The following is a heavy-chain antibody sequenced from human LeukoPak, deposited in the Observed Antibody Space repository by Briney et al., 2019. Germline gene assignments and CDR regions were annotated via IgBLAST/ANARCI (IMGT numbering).Heavy chain of an antibody. CDR3: ARDGRYYYDSSGLYFQH. V-gene: IGHV3-48*03. CDR1: GFTFSSYE. D-gene: IGHD3-22*01. Sequence: GGSLRLSCAVSGFTFSSYEMKWVRHAPGKGLAWISYIRSSGSTIYYADSVKGRFTISRDNAKNSLYLQMNSLRAEDTAVYYCARDGRYYYDSSGLYFQHWGQGTLVTVSS. CDR2: IRSSGSTI. J-gene: IGHJ1*01.